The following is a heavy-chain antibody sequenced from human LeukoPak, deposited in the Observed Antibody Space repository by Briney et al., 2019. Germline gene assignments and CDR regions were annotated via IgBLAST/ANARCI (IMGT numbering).Heavy chain of an antibody. V-gene: IGHV1-69*06. Sequence: SVKVSCMASVGTFIIYAISWVRQAPGQGLEWMGGIIPIFGTANSAQKFQGRVTITADKSTSTAYMELSSLRSEDRAVYYYARGLTLRYFDWLYYWGQGTLVTVSS. J-gene: IGHJ4*02. CDR2: IIPIFGTA. CDR3: ARGLTLRYFDWLYY. CDR1: VGTFIIYA. D-gene: IGHD3-9*01.